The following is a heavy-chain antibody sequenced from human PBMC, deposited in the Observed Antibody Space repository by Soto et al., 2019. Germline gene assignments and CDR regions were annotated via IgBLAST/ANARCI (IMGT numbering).Heavy chain of an antibody. CDR3: ARRVPAAPNWFDP. Sequence: QVQLQESGPGLVKPSGTLSLTCAVSGGSISSVTWWSWVRQPPGRGLEWIGEIYHSGSPNYNPSLKSRVTMSVDKSKTLCSLRLSSVTAADSALYYCARRVPAAPNWFDPWGQGTLVTVSS. D-gene: IGHD2-2*01. V-gene: IGHV4-4*02. CDR2: IYHSGSP. J-gene: IGHJ5*02. CDR1: GGSISSVTW.